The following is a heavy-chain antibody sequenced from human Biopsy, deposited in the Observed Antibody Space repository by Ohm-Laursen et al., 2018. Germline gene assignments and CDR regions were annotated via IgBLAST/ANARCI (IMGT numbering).Heavy chain of an antibody. CDR3: ARMPHFDY. Sequence: TLSFTCTVSGGSISGYHWSWIRKSPGKGLEWLAYITYTGGITSNPALNGRATMSLDTSKNQYSLRLIYVTAADTAVYYCARMPHFDYWGQGILVTVSS. CDR1: GGSISGYH. V-gene: IGHV4-59*01. D-gene: IGHD2-2*01. J-gene: IGHJ4*02. CDR2: ITYTGGI.